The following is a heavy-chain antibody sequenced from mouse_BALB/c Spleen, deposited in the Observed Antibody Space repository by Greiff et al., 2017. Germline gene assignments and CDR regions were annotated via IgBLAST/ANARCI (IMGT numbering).Heavy chain of an antibody. J-gene: IGHJ4*01. V-gene: IGHV5-9-4*01. CDR2: ISSGGSYT. D-gene: IGHD2-4*01. CDR1: GFTFSSYA. Sequence: EVKLVESGGDLVKPGGSLKLSCAASGFTFSSYAMSWVRQSPEKRLEWVAEISSGGSYTYYPDTVTGRFTISRDNAKNTLYLEMSSLRSEDTAMYYCARVSTMITTGYAMDYWGQGTSVTVSS. CDR3: ARVSTMITTGYAMDY.